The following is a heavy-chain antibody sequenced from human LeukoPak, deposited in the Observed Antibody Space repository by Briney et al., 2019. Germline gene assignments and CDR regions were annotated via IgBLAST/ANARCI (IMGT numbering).Heavy chain of an antibody. Sequence: GGSLRLSCAASGFTFDDYAMHWVRQAPGKGLEWVSGISWNSGSIGYADSVKGRFTISRDNAKNSLYLQMNSLRAEDTALYYCAKGFGSGSYVFYYFDYWGQETLVTVSS. D-gene: IGHD3-10*01. CDR3: AKGFGSGSYVFYYFDY. J-gene: IGHJ4*02. CDR2: ISWNSGSI. CDR1: GFTFDDYA. V-gene: IGHV3-9*01.